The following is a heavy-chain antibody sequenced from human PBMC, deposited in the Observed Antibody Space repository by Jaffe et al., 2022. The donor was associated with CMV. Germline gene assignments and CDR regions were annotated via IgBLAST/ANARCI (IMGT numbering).Heavy chain of an antibody. CDR1: GFTFSSYE. V-gene: IGHV3-48*03. CDR2: ISSSGSTI. D-gene: IGHD5-18*01. CDR3: ARGFTWIQLSGSNYYMDV. J-gene: IGHJ6*03. Sequence: EVQLVESGGGLVQPGGSLRLSCAASGFTFSSYEMNWVRQAPGKGLEWVSYISSSGSTIYYADSVKGRFTISRDNAKNSLYLQMNSLRAEDTAVYYCARGFTWIQLSGSNYYMDVWGKGTTVTVSS.